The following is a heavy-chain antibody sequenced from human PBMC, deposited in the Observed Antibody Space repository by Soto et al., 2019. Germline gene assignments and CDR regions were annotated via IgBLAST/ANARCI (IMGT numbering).Heavy chain of an antibody. D-gene: IGHD1-1*01. V-gene: IGHV3-30-3*01. J-gene: IGHJ4*02. CDR3: ARDLRQLEHDFRY. CDR1: GFTFSSYA. CDR2: ISYDGSNK. Sequence: QVQLVESGGGVVQPGRSLRLSCAASGFTFSSYAMHWVRQAPGKGLEWVAVISYDGSNKYYADSVKGRFTISRDNSKNTLYLQMNSLRAEDTAVYYCARDLRQLEHDFRYWGQGTLVTVSS.